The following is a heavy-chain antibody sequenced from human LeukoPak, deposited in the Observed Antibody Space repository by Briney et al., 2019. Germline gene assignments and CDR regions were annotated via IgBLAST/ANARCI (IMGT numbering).Heavy chain of an antibody. Sequence: SETLSLTCTVSGGSISRYYWSWIRQPPGKGLEWIGYIYYSGSINYNPSLKSRVTISVDTSKNQFSLKLSSVAAADTAVYYCARDKVPGDFWGPGTLVTVSS. CDR2: IYYSGSI. CDR3: ARDKVPGDF. J-gene: IGHJ4*02. CDR1: GGSISRYY. V-gene: IGHV4-59*01.